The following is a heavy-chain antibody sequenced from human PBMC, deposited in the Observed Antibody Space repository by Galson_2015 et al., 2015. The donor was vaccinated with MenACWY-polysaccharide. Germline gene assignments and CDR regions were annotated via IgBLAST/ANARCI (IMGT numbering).Heavy chain of an antibody. CDR2: ISYDGSNK. CDR1: GFTFSTYA. Sequence: SLRLSCAASGFTFSTYAIHWVRQAPGKGLEWVAVISYDGSNKYFADSVMGRFTISRDNSRNTLYLQMDSLTLEDTAVYYCARACCDRTTCYGMDVWGQGTTVTVSS. CDR3: ARACCDRTTCYGMDV. J-gene: IGHJ6*02. D-gene: IGHD1-14*01. V-gene: IGHV3-30-3*01.